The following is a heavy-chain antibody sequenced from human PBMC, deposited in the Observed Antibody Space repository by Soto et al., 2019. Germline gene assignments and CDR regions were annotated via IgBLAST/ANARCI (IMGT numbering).Heavy chain of an antibody. Sequence: PGESLKISFKGSGYSFTSQLISWVRQMPVKGLEWMGRIDPSDSYTNYSPSFQGHVTILADKSISTAYLQRSSLKASDTAMYYCARQPTTSSGGWFDPWGQRTLVTVCS. J-gene: IGHJ5*02. CDR2: IDPSDSYT. CDR3: ARQPTTSSGGWFDP. V-gene: IGHV5-10-1*01. D-gene: IGHD6-6*01. CDR1: GYSFTSQL.